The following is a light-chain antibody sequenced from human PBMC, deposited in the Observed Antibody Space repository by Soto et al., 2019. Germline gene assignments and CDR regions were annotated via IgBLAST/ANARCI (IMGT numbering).Light chain of an antibody. CDR3: LQYGSSPYT. Sequence: EIVLTQSPGTLSLSPGERATLSCRASQSVSSSYLAWYQQKPGQAPRPLIYGASSRATGIPDRFSGSGSGIDFTLTISRLEPEDFAVYYCLQYGSSPYTFGQGTKLETK. CDR2: GAS. V-gene: IGKV3-20*01. J-gene: IGKJ2*01. CDR1: QSVSSSY.